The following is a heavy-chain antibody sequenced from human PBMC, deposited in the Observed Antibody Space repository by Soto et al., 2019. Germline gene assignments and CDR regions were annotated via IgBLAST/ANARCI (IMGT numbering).Heavy chain of an antibody. CDR3: ARVRNYYDSSGYYYSNWFDP. CDR1: GGSISSYY. Sequence: KPSETLSLTCTVSGGSISSYYWSWIRQPPGKGLEWIGYIYYSGSTNYNPSLKSRVTISVDTSKSQFSLKLSSVTAADTAVYYCARVRNYYDSSGYYYSNWFDPWGQGTLVTVSS. D-gene: IGHD3-22*01. J-gene: IGHJ5*02. CDR2: IYYSGST. V-gene: IGHV4-59*01.